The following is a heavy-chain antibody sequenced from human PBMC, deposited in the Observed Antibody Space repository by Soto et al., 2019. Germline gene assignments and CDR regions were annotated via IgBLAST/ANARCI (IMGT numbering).Heavy chain of an antibody. D-gene: IGHD1-26*01. CDR3: AYGYSGNDY. Sequence: SETLSLTCTVSDGSISSSSYYWGWIRQLPGKGLEWIGSIYYSGSTYYNPSLKSRVTISVDTSKNQFSLKLSSVTAADTAVYYCAYGYSGNDYWGQGTLVTVSS. V-gene: IGHV4-39*01. CDR2: IYYSGST. J-gene: IGHJ4*02. CDR1: DGSISSSSYY.